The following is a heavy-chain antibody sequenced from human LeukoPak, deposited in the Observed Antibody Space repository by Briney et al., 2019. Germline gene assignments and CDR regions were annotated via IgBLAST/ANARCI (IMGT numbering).Heavy chain of an antibody. CDR1: GFTFSSYA. CDR2: ISGSGGST. J-gene: IGHJ4*02. D-gene: IGHD4-23*01. Sequence: PGGSLRLSCAASGFTFSSYAMSWVRQAPGKGLEWVSAISGSGGSTFYADSVKGRFTTSKANSKNTLYLQMNSLRAEDTAVYYCARRAGGYSHPYDYWGQGTLVTVSS. CDR3: ARRAGGYSHPYDY. V-gene: IGHV3-23*01.